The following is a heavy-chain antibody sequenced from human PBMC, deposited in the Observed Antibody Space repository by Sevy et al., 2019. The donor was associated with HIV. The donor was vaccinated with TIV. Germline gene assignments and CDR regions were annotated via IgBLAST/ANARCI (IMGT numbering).Heavy chain of an antibody. V-gene: IGHV5-51*01. J-gene: IGHJ6*02. CDR2: IYPDDSDT. D-gene: IGHD4-17*01. CDR3: ARHHASYGVTGYYYYYGLDV. Sequence: GESLKISCKGSGYTFTSYWIGWVRQMPGKGLEWMGIIYPDDSDTRYSPSFQGQVTISADKSISTAYLQWSCLKASDTAMYYCARHHASYGVTGYYYYYGLDVWGQGTTVTVSS. CDR1: GYTFTSYW.